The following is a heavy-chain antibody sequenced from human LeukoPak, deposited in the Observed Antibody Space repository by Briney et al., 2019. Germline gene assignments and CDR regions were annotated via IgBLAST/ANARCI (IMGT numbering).Heavy chain of an antibody. J-gene: IGHJ5*01. CDR3: AGSSSWFDY. CDR1: GLAFSDYL. Sequence: GGSLRLSCAASGLAFSDYLMSWIRQAPGKGLEWLSFISSRGSPTVYADSVKGRFTISRDNTKNSVFLQMNSLRVEDTAIYYCAGSSSWFDYWGRGTLVTVSS. D-gene: IGHD6-13*01. V-gene: IGHV3-11*01. CDR2: ISSRGSPT.